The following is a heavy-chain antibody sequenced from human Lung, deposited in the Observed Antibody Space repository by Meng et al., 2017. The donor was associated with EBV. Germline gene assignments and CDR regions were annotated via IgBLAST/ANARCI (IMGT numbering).Heavy chain of an antibody. D-gene: IGHD4-17*01. J-gene: IGHJ4*01. CDR1: GDSMTIHNW. Sequence: QMPLQGSGPGLVKPSWTLSLTCTVSGDSMTIHNWWTWVRQSPGKGLEWIGEIHLTGMTTYNPSLESRVTLSVDKSKNSFSLQVTSVTAADTAVYYCAIGTASYGPFDNWSQGTLVTVSS. V-gene: IGHV4-4*02. CDR3: AIGTASYGPFDN. CDR2: IHLTGMT.